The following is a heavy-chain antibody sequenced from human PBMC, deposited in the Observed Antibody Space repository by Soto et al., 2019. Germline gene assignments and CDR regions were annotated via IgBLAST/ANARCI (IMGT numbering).Heavy chain of an antibody. CDR1: EFSFDDYA. V-gene: IGHV3-23*01. CDR3: AKASVWYPYFDS. Sequence: EAQLLESGGDLVQPGGSLRLSCPASEFSFDDYAMSWVRQAPGKGLEWVSSITYTGVSTYYADSVKGRFTISRDNSKDTLYLQMNSLRAEDTAIYYCAKASVWYPYFDSWGQGTLVTVSS. CDR2: ITYTGVST. D-gene: IGHD6-13*01. J-gene: IGHJ4*02.